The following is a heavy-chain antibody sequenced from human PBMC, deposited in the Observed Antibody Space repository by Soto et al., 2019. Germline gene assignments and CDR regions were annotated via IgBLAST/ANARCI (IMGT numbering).Heavy chain of an antibody. D-gene: IGHD5-12*01. J-gene: IGHJ4*02. CDR3: GSGLAMMAP. V-gene: IGHV4-59*01. CDR2: IYYSGST. CDR1: GGSISSYY. Sequence: SETLSLTCTVSGGSISSYYWSWIRQPPGKGLEWIGYIYYSGSTNYNPSLKSRVTISVDTSKNQFSLKLSSVTAADTAVYYCGSGLAMMAPGGRGSLVIV.